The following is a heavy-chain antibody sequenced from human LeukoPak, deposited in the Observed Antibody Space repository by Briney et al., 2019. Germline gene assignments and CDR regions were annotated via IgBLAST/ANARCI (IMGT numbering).Heavy chain of an antibody. J-gene: IGHJ4*02. CDR2: ISYDGSNK. CDR3: ANQDSSGPPIDY. CDR1: GFTFSSYG. Sequence: GGSLRLSCAASGFTFSSYGMHWVRQAPGKGLEWVAVISYDGSNKYYADSVKGRFTISRDNSKNTLYLQMNSLRAEDTAVYYCANQDSSGPPIDYWGQGTLVTVSS. D-gene: IGHD3-22*01. V-gene: IGHV3-30*18.